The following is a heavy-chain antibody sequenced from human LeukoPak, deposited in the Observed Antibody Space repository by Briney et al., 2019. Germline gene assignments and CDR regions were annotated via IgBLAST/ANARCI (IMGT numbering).Heavy chain of an antibody. D-gene: IGHD5-18*01. J-gene: IGHJ3*02. CDR1: GGSISSGDYY. Sequence: SETLSLTCTVSGGSISSGDYYWSWIRQPPGKGLEWIGSIYYSGSTYYNPSLKSRVTISVDTSKNQFSLKLSSVTAADTAVYYCARLPKDTAMVTHAFDIWGQGTMVTVSS. CDR3: ARLPKDTAMVTHAFDI. CDR2: IYYSGST. V-gene: IGHV4-39*01.